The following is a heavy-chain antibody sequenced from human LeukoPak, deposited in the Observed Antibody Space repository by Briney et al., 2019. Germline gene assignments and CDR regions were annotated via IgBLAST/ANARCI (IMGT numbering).Heavy chain of an antibody. D-gene: IGHD3-10*01. CDR1: GGSISSYY. V-gene: IGHV4-59*01. Sequence: PSETLSLTCTVSGGSISSYYWSWIRQPPGKGLEWIGYIYYSGSTNYNPPLKSRVTISVDTSKNQFSLKLSSVTAADTAAYYCARGGTMVRGVIPFDYWGQGTLVTVSS. CDR3: ARGGTMVRGVIPFDY. CDR2: IYYSGST. J-gene: IGHJ4*02.